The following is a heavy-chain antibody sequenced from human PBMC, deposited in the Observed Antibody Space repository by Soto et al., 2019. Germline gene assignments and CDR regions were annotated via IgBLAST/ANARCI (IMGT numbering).Heavy chain of an antibody. Sequence: EVQLVETGGGLIQPGGSLRLSCAASGFTVSSNYMSWVRQAPGKGLEWVSVIYSGGSTYYADSVRGRFTISRDNSKNTLYLQMKSLRAADTAMYYCARDPPATRHGMDVWGQATTVTVSS. CDR1: GFTVSSNY. CDR2: IYSGGST. V-gene: IGHV3-53*02. CDR3: ARDPPATRHGMDV. J-gene: IGHJ6*02.